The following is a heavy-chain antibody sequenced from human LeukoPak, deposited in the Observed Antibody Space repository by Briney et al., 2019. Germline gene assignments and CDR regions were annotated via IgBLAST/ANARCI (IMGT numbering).Heavy chain of an antibody. CDR3: ARVLYSSSKQYYFDY. CDR2: IYYSGST. D-gene: IGHD6-6*01. J-gene: IGHJ4*02. CDR1: GGSISSYY. Sequence: SETLSPTCTVSGGSISSYYWSWIRQPPGKGLEWIGYIYYSGSTNYNPSLKSRVTISVDTSKNQFSLKLSSVTAADTAVYYCARVLYSSSKQYYFDYWGQGTLVTVSS. V-gene: IGHV4-59*01.